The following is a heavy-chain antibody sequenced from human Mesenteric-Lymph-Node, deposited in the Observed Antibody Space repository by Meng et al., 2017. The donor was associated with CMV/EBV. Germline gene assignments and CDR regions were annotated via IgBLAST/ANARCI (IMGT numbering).Heavy chain of an antibody. CDR1: GFTFSRFE. V-gene: IGHV3-48*03. CDR2: ISSSGTNI. Sequence: GGSLRLSCAASGFTFSRFEMNWVRQAPGKGLEWVSYISSSGTNIYYTDSVKGRFTISRDNAKNSLYLQMNSLRAEDTALYHCARVYCGSTSCFSYYYGMDVWGQGTTVTVSS. D-gene: IGHD2-2*01. J-gene: IGHJ6*02. CDR3: ARVYCGSTSCFSYYYGMDV.